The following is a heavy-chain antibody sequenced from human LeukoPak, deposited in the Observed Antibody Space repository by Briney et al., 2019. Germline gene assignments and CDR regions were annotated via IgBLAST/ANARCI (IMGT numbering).Heavy chain of an antibody. J-gene: IGHJ4*01. CDR1: GFTFSSYT. V-gene: IGHV3-21*01. Sequence: GGSLRLSCAASGFTFSSYTMNWVRQAPGKGLEWVSSIAGSSGYIYYADSVKGRFTISRDNAKKSLYLQMTSLTAEDTAVYYCARDRGVYCGGDCYLGIDYWGRGALVTVSS. CDR3: ARDRGVYCGGDCYLGIDY. CDR2: IAGSSGYI. D-gene: IGHD2-21*02.